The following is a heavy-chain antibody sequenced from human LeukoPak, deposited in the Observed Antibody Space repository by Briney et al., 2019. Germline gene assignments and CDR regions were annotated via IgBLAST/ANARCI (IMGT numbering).Heavy chain of an antibody. Sequence: GASVKVSCKASGYTFTSYGISWVRQAPGQGHEWKGWIGAYNGNTNYAQKLQGRVTMTTDTSTSTAYMELRSLRSDDTAVYYCARGPSSSWYQYNWFDPWGQGTLVTVSS. V-gene: IGHV1-18*01. CDR2: IGAYNGNT. D-gene: IGHD6-13*01. CDR1: GYTFTSYG. CDR3: ARGPSSSWYQYNWFDP. J-gene: IGHJ5*02.